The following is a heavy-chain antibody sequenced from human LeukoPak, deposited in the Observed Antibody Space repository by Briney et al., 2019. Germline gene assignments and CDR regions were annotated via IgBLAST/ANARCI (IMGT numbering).Heavy chain of an antibody. CDR1: GFTFSPYV. CDR2: ISGSGDNT. Sequence: GGSLTLSCAASGFTFSPYVMSWVRHAPGKGLEWVSGISGSGDNTYYADSVKGRFTISRDNAKNTLYLQMNSLRAEDTAVYYCAKGSGYDTDFDYWGQGTLVSVSS. V-gene: IGHV3-23*01. D-gene: IGHD5-12*01. CDR3: AKGSGYDTDFDY. J-gene: IGHJ4*02.